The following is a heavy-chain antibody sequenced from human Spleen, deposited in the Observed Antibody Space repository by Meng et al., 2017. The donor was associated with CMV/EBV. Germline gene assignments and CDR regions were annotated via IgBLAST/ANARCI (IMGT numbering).Heavy chain of an antibody. V-gene: IGHV4-34*01. CDR1: GFTFNNYA. Sequence: ESLKISCAASGFTFNNYALSWVRQAPGKGLEWIGEINHSGSTNYNPSLKSRVTISVDTSKNQFSLKLSSVTAADTAVYYCARLGYSSSWYGDYWGQGTLVTVSS. CDR2: INHSGST. D-gene: IGHD6-13*01. CDR3: ARLGYSSSWYGDY. J-gene: IGHJ4*02.